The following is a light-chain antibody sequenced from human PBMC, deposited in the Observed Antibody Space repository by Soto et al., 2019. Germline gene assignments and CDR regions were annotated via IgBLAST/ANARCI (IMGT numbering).Light chain of an antibody. CDR3: MQGLETLT. J-gene: IGKJ5*01. CDR1: QSLLHRNGFHY. CDR2: LGS. Sequence: DVVMTQSPLSLPVTPGEPASISCRSSQSLLHRNGFHYLEWYLQQPRQSPQLLIYLGSYRASGVPDRFSGSGSGTDFILKISRVEAEDVGVYYCMQGLETLTFGPGTRLEIK. V-gene: IGKV2-28*01.